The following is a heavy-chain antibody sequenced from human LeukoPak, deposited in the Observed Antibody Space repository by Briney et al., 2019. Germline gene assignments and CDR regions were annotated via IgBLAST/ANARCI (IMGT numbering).Heavy chain of an antibody. D-gene: IGHD1-1*01. CDR1: GFTLSRYA. Sequence: GGSLRLSCAASGFTLSRYAMSWVRQAPGKGLEWVSAISISGGSTYYADSVKGRFTISRDNSKNTLYLQMNSLRAEDTAIYYCAKGAMEDDYYYYGMDVWGQGTTVTVSS. J-gene: IGHJ6*02. V-gene: IGHV3-23*01. CDR2: ISISGGST. CDR3: AKGAMEDDYYYYGMDV.